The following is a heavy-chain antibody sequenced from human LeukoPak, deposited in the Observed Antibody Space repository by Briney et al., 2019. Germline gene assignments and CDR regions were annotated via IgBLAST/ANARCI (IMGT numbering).Heavy chain of an antibody. CDR3: ARDGSSRSSYYYGMDV. D-gene: IGHD6-13*01. V-gene: IGHV1-69*01. J-gene: IGHJ6*02. Sequence: SVKVSCKASGGTFSSYAISWVRQAPGQGLEWMGGIIPIFGTANYAQKFQGRVTVTADESTSTAYMELSSLRSEDTAVYYYARDGSSRSSYYYGMDVWGQGTTVTVSS. CDR2: IIPIFGTA. CDR1: GGTFSSYA.